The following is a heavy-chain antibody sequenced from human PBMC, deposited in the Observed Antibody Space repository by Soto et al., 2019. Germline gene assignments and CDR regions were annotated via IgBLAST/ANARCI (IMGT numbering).Heavy chain of an antibody. V-gene: IGHV3-23*01. CDR3: AKLSSPINDLAEPGPDY. CDR1: GFIFSSFA. D-gene: IGHD6-13*01. CDR2: VSRRGVNT. Sequence: PGGSLRLSCVVSGFIFSSFALSWVRLAPGKGLEWVAAVSRRGVNTYYADSVKGRFTISRENAKNTLYLQMNSLRAEDTAVYYCAKLSSPINDLAEPGPDYWGQGTLVTVSS. J-gene: IGHJ4*02.